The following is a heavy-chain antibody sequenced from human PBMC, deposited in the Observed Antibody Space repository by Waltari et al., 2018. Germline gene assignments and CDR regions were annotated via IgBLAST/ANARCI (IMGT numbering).Heavy chain of an antibody. Sequence: QVQLQESGPGLVKPSETLSLTCSVPGGSISNYYWNWIRQTPGKGLEWIGYISSSGQTNYTPSLKGRVSVSLATSKTRFSLRLSSVTAADTAVYYCARATYYDFSSGYSFDNWGQGTLVTVSS. CDR2: ISSSGQT. D-gene: IGHD3-3*01. V-gene: IGHV4-59*01. CDR3: ARATYYDFSSGYSFDN. J-gene: IGHJ4*02. CDR1: GGSISNYY.